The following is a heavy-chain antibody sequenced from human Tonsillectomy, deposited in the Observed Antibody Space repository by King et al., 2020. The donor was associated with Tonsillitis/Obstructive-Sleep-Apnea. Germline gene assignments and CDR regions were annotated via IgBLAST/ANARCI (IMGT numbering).Heavy chain of an antibody. CDR3: AEGQGYVRVFDY. CDR2: IHHSGRA. J-gene: IGHJ4*02. Sequence: QLQESGPGLVKPSHTLSLTCTVSGGSISRDVYYWTWIRQHPGEGLEWIGSIHHSGRAYQNPSLKSRVSMSGDTSKNQFYLKLTSVTAADTAVYHCAEGQGYVRVFDYWGQGTLVTVSS. CDR1: GGSISRDVYY. D-gene: IGHD3-16*01. V-gene: IGHV4-31*03.